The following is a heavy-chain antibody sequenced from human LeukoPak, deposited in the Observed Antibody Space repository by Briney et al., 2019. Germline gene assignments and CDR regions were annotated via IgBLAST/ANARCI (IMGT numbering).Heavy chain of an antibody. D-gene: IGHD3-22*01. J-gene: IGHJ4*02. Sequence: SQTLSLTCALSGDSVSSDSGAWNWLRQSPSIGLEWLGSTYYRSYRSKSFNDYAESVKSRLTINADTSKHQFSLQLNSLTPEDTAVYYCAREGRYNDNSGYDYFDYWGQGTLVTVSS. CDR3: AREGRYNDNSGYDYFDY. V-gene: IGHV6-1*01. CDR1: GDSVSSDSGA. CDR2: TYYRSYRSKSFN.